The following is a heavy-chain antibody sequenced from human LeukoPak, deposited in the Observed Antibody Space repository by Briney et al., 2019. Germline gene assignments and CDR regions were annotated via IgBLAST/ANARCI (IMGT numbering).Heavy chain of an antibody. CDR1: GYTFTAYY. D-gene: IGHD2-2*01. Sequence: GASVKVSCKASGYTFTAYYMHWVRQAPGQGLEWMGWINPNSGGTNYAQMFQGRVTMTRDTSISTAFMELSRLRSDDTAVYYCAGGRHYCSSTSCYGGNLDDAFDIWGQGTMVTVSS. J-gene: IGHJ3*02. CDR2: INPNSGGT. CDR3: AGGRHYCSSTSCYGGNLDDAFDI. V-gene: IGHV1-2*02.